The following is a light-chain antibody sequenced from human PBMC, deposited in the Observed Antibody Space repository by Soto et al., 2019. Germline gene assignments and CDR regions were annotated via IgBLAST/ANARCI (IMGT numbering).Light chain of an antibody. Sequence: QSVLTQPPSVSGAPGQRGTISCTGRSSNIGAGYDVHWYQQLPGTAPKLLIYGNINRPSGVPDRFSGSKSGTSASLAITGLQAEDEADYYCQSYDSSLSGWVFGGGTKLTVL. V-gene: IGLV1-40*01. CDR1: SSNIGAGYD. CDR3: QSYDSSLSGWV. J-gene: IGLJ3*02. CDR2: GNI.